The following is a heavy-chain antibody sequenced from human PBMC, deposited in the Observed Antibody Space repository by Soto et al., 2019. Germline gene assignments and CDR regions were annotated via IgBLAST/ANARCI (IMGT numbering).Heavy chain of an antibody. V-gene: IGHV3-48*01. Sequence: EVQLVESGGGLVQPGGSLRLSCAASGFTFSSYSMNWVRQAPGKGLEWVSYISSSSSTIYYADSVKGRFTISRDNAKNSLYLQMNSLRAEDTAVYSCARDAPPDDYWGQGTLVTVSS. CDR2: ISSSSSTI. CDR3: ARDAPPDDY. CDR1: GFTFSSYS. J-gene: IGHJ4*02.